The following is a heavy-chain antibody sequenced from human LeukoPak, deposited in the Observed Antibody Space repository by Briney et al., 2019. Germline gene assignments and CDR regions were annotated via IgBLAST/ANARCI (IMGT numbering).Heavy chain of an antibody. D-gene: IGHD2/OR15-2a*01. CDR2: INHSGST. J-gene: IGHJ4*02. V-gene: IGHV4-34*01. CDR1: GGSFSGYY. Sequence: LETLSLTCAVYGGSFSGYYWSWIRQPPGKGLEWIGEINHSGSTNYNPSLKSRLTIPVDTSKNQFSLKLSSVTAADTAVYYCARTESDYFYFDYWGQGTLVTVSS. CDR3: ARTESDYFYFDY.